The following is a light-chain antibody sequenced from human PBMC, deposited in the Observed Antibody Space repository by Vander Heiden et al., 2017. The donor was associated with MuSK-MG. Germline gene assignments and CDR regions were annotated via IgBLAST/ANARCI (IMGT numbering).Light chain of an antibody. J-gene: IGKJ3*01. CDR1: QSISNY. Sequence: DIQMTQSPSSLSASVGDRVTITCRASQSISNYLNWYQQKPGKAPKLLIYAASSLQTGVPSRFSGSGSGTDFTLTISRLEPEDFATYYCQQRDSTPSTFGQGTKVDIK. V-gene: IGKV1-39*01. CDR3: QQRDSTPST. CDR2: AAS.